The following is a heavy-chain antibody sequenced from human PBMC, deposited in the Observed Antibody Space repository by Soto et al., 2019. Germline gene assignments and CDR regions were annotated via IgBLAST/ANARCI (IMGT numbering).Heavy chain of an antibody. CDR1: GFTFSSYE. D-gene: IGHD6-6*01. V-gene: IGHV3-48*03. CDR3: ARGNGVQRGRDYFDY. Sequence: EVQLVESGGGLVQPGGSLRLSCAASGFTFSSYEMNWVRQAPGKGLEWVSYISSSGSTIYYADSVKGRFTISRDNAKNSLYLQMNSLRAEDTAVYYCARGNGVQRGRDYFDYWGQGTLVTVSS. CDR2: ISSSGSTI. J-gene: IGHJ4*02.